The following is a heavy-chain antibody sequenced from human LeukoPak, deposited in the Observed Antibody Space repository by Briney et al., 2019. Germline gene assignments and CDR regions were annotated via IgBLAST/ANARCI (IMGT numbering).Heavy chain of an antibody. J-gene: IGHJ4*02. Sequence: SETLSLTCTVSGGSISSSSYYWGWIRQPPGKGLEWIGSIYYSGSTYYNPSLKSRVTISVDTSKNQFSLKLSSVTAADTAVYYCARHPMVRGVIIHLSYYFDYWGQGTLVTVSS. V-gene: IGHV4-39*01. CDR3: ARHPMVRGVIIHLSYYFDY. CDR1: GGSISSSSYY. D-gene: IGHD3-10*01. CDR2: IYYSGST.